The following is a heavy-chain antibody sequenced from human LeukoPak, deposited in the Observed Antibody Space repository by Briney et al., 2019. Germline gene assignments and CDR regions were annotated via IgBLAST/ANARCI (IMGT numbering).Heavy chain of an antibody. V-gene: IGHV3-11*01. CDR2: ISSGDGPT. CDR3: ATWTGITPY. Sequence: LSLTCTVSGGSISSSSYYWGWIRQAPGKGLEWISYISSGDGPTYYADSVKGRFTISRDNAKNSLFPQMNSLRVEDTAVYYCATWTGITPYWGQGTLVTVSS. CDR1: GGSISSSSYY. J-gene: IGHJ4*02. D-gene: IGHD1-20*01.